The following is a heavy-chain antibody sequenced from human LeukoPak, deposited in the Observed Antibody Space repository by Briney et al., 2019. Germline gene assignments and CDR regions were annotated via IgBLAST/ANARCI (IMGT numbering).Heavy chain of an antibody. D-gene: IGHD2-2*01. J-gene: IGHJ3*02. Sequence: SETLSLTCTVSGGSISSYYWSWIRQPPGKGLEWIGYIYTSGSTNYNPSLKSRVTISVDTSKNQFSLKLSSVTAADTAVYYRARHGPAAFDAFDIWGQGTMVTVSS. CDR3: ARHGPAAFDAFDI. CDR1: GGSISSYY. CDR2: IYTSGST. V-gene: IGHV4-4*09.